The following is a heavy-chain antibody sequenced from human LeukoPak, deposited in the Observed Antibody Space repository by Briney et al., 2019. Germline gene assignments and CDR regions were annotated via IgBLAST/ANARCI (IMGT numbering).Heavy chain of an antibody. D-gene: IGHD3-22*01. CDR3: ARVLGYDSSGYYRGYFDY. CDR2: IYSGGST. V-gene: IGHV3-53*04. Sequence: GGSLRLSCAASGFTVSSNYMNWVRQAPGKGLEWVSVIYSGGSTYYADSVKGRFTISRQNPENTLFLQMNSLRPEDTAVYYCARVLGYDSSGYYRGYFDYWGQGTLVTVSS. CDR1: GFTVSSNY. J-gene: IGHJ4*02.